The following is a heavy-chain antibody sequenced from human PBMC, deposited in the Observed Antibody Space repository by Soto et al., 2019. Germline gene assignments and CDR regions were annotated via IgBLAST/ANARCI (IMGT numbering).Heavy chain of an antibody. Sequence: AVKVSCKASGGTFSSYVITWVRQAPGQGLEWMGGIIPVFGTTNYAQKFQGRVTITADESTRTAYMELSSLRSEDTAVYYCAKETRPYGGLADYWGQGTLVTVSS. CDR2: IIPVFGTT. CDR1: GGTFSSYV. J-gene: IGHJ4*02. V-gene: IGHV1-69*13. CDR3: AKETRPYGGLADY. D-gene: IGHD4-17*01.